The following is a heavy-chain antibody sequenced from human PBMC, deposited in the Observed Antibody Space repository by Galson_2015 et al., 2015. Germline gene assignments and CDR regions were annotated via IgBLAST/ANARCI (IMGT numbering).Heavy chain of an antibody. Sequence: SLRLSCAASGFTVSSNYMSWVRQAPGKGLEWVSVIYSGGSTYYADSVKGRFTISRDNAKNTLYLQMSSLRADDTAIYYCAKGPHSSSWYWYFDLWGRGTLVTVSS. D-gene: IGHD6-13*01. V-gene: IGHV3-53*01. CDR2: IYSGGST. CDR1: GFTVSSNY. CDR3: AKGPHSSSWYWYFDL. J-gene: IGHJ2*01.